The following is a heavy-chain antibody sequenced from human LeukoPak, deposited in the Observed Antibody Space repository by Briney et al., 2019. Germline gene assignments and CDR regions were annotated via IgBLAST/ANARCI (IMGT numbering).Heavy chain of an antibody. J-gene: IGHJ4*02. D-gene: IGHD2-2*01. V-gene: IGHV3-21*01. CDR1: GFTFSSYS. CDR2: ISSSSSYI. CDR3: AREGQLRTFDF. Sequence: PGGSLRLSCAASGFTFSSYSMNWVRQAPGKGLEWVSSISSSSSYIYYADSVKGRFTISRDNSKNTLSLQMNSLRAEDTAVYYCAREGQLRTFDFWGQGTLVTVSS.